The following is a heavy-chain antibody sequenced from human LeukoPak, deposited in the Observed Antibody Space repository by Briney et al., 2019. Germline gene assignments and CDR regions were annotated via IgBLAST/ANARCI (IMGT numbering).Heavy chain of an antibody. J-gene: IGHJ4*02. CDR1: GFTFNTYS. CDR3: ARDRHSSVDY. V-gene: IGHV3-48*01. CDR2: ISGDSRTI. Sequence: PGGSLRLSCAASGFTFNTYSMIWVRQAPGKGLEWLSYISGDSRTIYYPDSVKGRFTISRDNAKNSLYLQLISLRAEDTVVYYCARDRHSSVDYWGQGALVTVSS. D-gene: IGHD3-22*01.